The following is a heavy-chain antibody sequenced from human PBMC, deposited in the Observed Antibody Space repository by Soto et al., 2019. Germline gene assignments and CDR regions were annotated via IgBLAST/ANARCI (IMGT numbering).Heavy chain of an antibody. J-gene: IGHJ4*02. D-gene: IGHD5-12*01. CDR1: GFTFSNAW. CDR2: IKSKPDGGTT. CDR3: TVWLYGATICY. Sequence: EVQLVESGGGLVKPGGSLRLSCAASGFTFSNAWMSWVRQAPGKGLEWVGRIKSKPDGGTTDYAAPVKGRFTISRDDSKNTLYLQMNSLKTEDTAVYYCTVWLYGATICYWGQGTLVTVSS. V-gene: IGHV3-15*01.